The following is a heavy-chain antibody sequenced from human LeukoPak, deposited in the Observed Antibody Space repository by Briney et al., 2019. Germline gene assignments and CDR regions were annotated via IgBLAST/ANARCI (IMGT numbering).Heavy chain of an antibody. J-gene: IGHJ4*02. CDR2: ISSSSSTI. D-gene: IGHD2-15*01. CDR1: GFTFSSYS. CDR3: ARSVVVAALVFDY. V-gene: IGHV3-48*01. Sequence: GGSLRLSCAASGFTFSSYSMNWVRQAPGKGLEWVSYISSSSSTIYYADSVKGRFTISRDNAKNSLYLQMNSLRVEDTAVYYCARSVVVAALVFDYWGQGTLVTVSS.